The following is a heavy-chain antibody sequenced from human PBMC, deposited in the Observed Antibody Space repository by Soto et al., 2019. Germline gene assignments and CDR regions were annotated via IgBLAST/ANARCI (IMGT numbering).Heavy chain of an antibody. CDR2: INHSGST. J-gene: IGHJ5*02. D-gene: IGHD2-2*01. CDR1: GGSFSGYY. V-gene: IGHV4-34*01. CDR3: ARSRRDIVVVPAANRLNWFDP. Sequence: SETLSLTCAVYGGSFSGYYWSWIRQPPGEGLEWIGEINHSGSTNYNPSLKSRVTISVDTSKNQFSLKLSSVTAADTAVYYCARSRRDIVVVPAANRLNWFDPWGQGTLVTVSS.